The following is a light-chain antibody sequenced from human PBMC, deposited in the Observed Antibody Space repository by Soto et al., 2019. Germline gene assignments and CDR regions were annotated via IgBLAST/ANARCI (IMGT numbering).Light chain of an antibody. CDR1: QSVISRN. CDR3: QQYGSSPQPIT. CDR2: GAS. Sequence: EIVLTQSPGTLSLSPGERATLSCRASQSVISRNLAWYQQKPGQAPRLLIYGASSRATGIPDRFSGSGSGTDFTLTISRLEPEDFAVYYCQQYGSSPQPITFGQGKRLEIK. J-gene: IGKJ5*01. V-gene: IGKV3-20*01.